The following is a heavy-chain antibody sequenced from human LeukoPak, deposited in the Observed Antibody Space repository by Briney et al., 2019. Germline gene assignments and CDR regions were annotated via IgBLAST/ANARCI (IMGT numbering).Heavy chain of an antibody. D-gene: IGHD2/OR15-2a*01. CDR2: IYSGGST. CDR1: GFTVSSNY. Sequence: AGGSLRLSCAASGFTVSSNYMSWVRQAPGKWLEWVSVIYSGGSTYYADSVKGRFTISRDNSKNTLYLQMNSLRAEDTAVYYCAREGSTYAFDIWGQGTMVTVSS. CDR3: AREGSTYAFDI. J-gene: IGHJ3*02. V-gene: IGHV3-53*01.